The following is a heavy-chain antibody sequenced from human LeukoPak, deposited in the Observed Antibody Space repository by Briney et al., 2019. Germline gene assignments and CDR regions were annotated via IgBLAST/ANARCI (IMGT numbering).Heavy chain of an antibody. CDR3: ARELPPYYMDV. J-gene: IGHJ6*03. CDR1: GFTFSSYS. V-gene: IGHV3-48*04. D-gene: IGHD2-21*02. CDR2: ISSTSSTI. Sequence: GGSLRLSCAASGFTFSSYSMNWVRQAPGKGLEWVSYISSTSSTIYHADSVKGRFTISRDNAKNLLYLQINSLRAEDTAVYYCARELPPYYMDVWGKGTTVTVSS.